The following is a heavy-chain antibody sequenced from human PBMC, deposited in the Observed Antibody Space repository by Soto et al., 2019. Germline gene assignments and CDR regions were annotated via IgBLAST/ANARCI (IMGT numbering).Heavy chain of an antibody. V-gene: IGHV3-7*04. CDR2: IKQDGSEK. CDR1: SFTFSSYW. CDR3: ERDCVRCGYYAFDI. Sequence: EVQLVESGGGLVQPGGSLRLSCAASSFTFSSYWMSWVRQAPGKGLEWVANIKQDGSEKYYVDSVKGRFTISRDNAKNSLSLHIHSLRAQDTAVYYCERDCVRCGYYAFDIWGQGTMVTVST. D-gene: IGHD4-17*01. J-gene: IGHJ3*02.